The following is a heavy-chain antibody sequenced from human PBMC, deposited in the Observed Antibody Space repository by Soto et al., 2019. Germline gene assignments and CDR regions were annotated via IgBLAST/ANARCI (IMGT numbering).Heavy chain of an antibody. CDR2: IWYDGSNK. J-gene: IGHJ1*01. CDR1: GGQFRRHG. CDR3: ARDQRRSGYSLYF. V-gene: IGHV3-33*07. D-gene: IGHD3-3*01. Sequence: AETGGQFRRHGSAWDRQAPGKGLEWVAVIWYDGSNKYYADSMRGRFTLSRDNSNNTLYLQRNSLRAEDTAVYYCARDQRRSGYSLYF.